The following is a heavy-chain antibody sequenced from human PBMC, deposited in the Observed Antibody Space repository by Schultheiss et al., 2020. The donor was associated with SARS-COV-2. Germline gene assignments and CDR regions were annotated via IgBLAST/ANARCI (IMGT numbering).Heavy chain of an antibody. Sequence: SETLSLTCTVSGGSISSFYWSWIRQPPGKGLEWIGYIYYSGSTNYNPSLKSRVTISVDTSKNQFSLKLSSVTAADTAVYYCARIPHLRFLEWPSNYFDYWGQGTLVTVSS. V-gene: IGHV4-59*08. D-gene: IGHD3-3*01. J-gene: IGHJ4*02. CDR1: GGSISSFY. CDR3: ARIPHLRFLEWPSNYFDY. CDR2: IYYSGST.